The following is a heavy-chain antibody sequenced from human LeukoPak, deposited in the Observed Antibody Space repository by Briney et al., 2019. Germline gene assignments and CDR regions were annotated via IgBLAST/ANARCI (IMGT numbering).Heavy chain of an antibody. J-gene: IGHJ6*02. D-gene: IGHD3-22*01. V-gene: IGHV1-2*02. CDR2: INPNSGGT. CDR3: ARESIYYYYDKGGMVGGMDV. Sequence: GASVKVSCKASGYTFTGYYMRWVRQAPGQGLEWMGWINPNSGGTNYAQKFQGRVTMTRDTSISTAYLELSRLRSDDTAVYYCARESIYYYYDKGGMVGGMDVWGQGTTVTVSS. CDR1: GYTFTGYY.